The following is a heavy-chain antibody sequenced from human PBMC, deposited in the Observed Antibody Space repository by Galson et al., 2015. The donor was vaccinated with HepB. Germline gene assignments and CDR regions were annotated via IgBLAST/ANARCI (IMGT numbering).Heavy chain of an antibody. CDR1: GYTFTSYA. D-gene: IGHD3-3*01. CDR2: INAGNGNT. CDR3: ARDLRPNYDFWSGYLWSYYGMDV. J-gene: IGHJ6*02. Sequence: SVKVSCKASGYTFTSYAMHWVRQAPGQRLEWMGWINAGNGNTKYSQKFQGRVTITRDTSASTAYMELSSLRSEDTAVYYCARDLRPNYDFWSGYLWSYYGMDVWGQGTTVTVSS. V-gene: IGHV1-3*01.